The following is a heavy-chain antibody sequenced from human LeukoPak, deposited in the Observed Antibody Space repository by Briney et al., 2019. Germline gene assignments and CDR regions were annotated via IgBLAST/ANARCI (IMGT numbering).Heavy chain of an antibody. CDR3: ARGGPLAQTQRGWYFDL. V-gene: IGHV3-48*03. J-gene: IGHJ2*01. CDR1: GFTFSSYE. Sequence: PGGSLRLSCAASGFTFSSYEMNWVRQVPGKGLEWVSYISSSGRTIYYADSVRGRFTVSRDNARNSMYLQMNSLRAEDTAVYYCARGGPLAQTQRGWYFDLWGRGILVTVSS. CDR2: ISSSGRTI.